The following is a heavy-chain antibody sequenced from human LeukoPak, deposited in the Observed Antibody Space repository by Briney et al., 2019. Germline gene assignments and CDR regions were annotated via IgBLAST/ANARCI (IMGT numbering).Heavy chain of an antibody. J-gene: IGHJ5*02. CDR1: GYSFTGYF. D-gene: IGHD2-15*01. CDR2: INPNNGAT. Sequence: GASVKVSCKASGYSFTGYFMHWVRQAPGQELEWMGCINPNNGATNYAQNFQGRVTMTRDTSISTAYMELSRLTSDNTAVYYCARGRRYCSGGSCSWGQGTLVTVSS. CDR3: ARGRRYCSGGSCS. V-gene: IGHV1-2*02.